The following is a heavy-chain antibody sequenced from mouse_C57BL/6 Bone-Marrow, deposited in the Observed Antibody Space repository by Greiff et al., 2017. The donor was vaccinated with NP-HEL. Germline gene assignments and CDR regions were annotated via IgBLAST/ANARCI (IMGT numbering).Heavy chain of an antibody. D-gene: IGHD1-1*01. CDR1: GYTFTDYY. CDR2: INPYNGGT. J-gene: IGHJ2*01. CDR3: ARTDYYGSSYVNFDY. V-gene: IGHV1-19*01. Sequence: VQLKQSGPVLVKPGASVKMSCKASGYTFTDYYMNWVKQSHGKSLEWIGVINPYNGGTSYNQKFKGKATLTVDKSSSTAYMELNSLTSEDSAVYYCARTDYYGSSYVNFDYWGQGTTLTVSS.